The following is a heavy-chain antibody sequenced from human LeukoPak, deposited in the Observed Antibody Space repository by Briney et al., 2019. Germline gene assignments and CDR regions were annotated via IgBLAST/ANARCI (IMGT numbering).Heavy chain of an antibody. CDR2: ISGSGGST. CDR3: ATAYCGGDCYKVDY. V-gene: IGHV3-23*01. Sequence: GESLRLSCAASGFTFSSYAMSWVRQAPGKGLEWVSGISGSGGSTYYADSVRGRFTISRDNSKNTLYLQMNSLRAGDTAVYYCATAYCGGDCYKVDYWGQGTLVTVSS. J-gene: IGHJ4*02. D-gene: IGHD2-21*02. CDR1: GFTFSSYA.